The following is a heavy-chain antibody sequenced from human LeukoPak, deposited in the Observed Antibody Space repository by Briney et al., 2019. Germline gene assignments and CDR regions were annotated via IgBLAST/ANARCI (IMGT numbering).Heavy chain of an antibody. V-gene: IGHV1-69*02. CDR2: IIPILGIA. Sequence: WASVKVSCKASGGTFSSYTISWVRQAPGQGLEWMGRIIPILGIANYAQKFQGRVTITADKSTSTAYMELSSLRSEDTAVYYCATRPRYYYDSSGYYSDYWGQGTLVTVSS. J-gene: IGHJ4*02. CDR1: GGTFSSYT. D-gene: IGHD3-22*01. CDR3: ATRPRYYYDSSGYYSDY.